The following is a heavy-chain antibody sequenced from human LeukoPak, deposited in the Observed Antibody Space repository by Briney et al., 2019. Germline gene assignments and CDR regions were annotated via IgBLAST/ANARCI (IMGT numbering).Heavy chain of an antibody. V-gene: IGHV3-66*01. D-gene: IGHD4-17*01. J-gene: IGHJ3*02. CDR2: IYSGGST. Sequence: GGSLRLSCAASGFTVSSNYMSWVRQAPGKGLEWVSVIYSGGSTYYADSVKGRFTISRDNSKNTLFLQMNSLRAEDTAVYYCARDPTTDAFDIWGQGTMVTVSS. CDR3: ARDPTTDAFDI. CDR1: GFTVSSNY.